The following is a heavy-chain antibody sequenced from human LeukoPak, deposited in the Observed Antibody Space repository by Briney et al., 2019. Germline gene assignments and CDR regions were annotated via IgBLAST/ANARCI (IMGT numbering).Heavy chain of an antibody. CDR2: IYYSGTT. CDR1: GGSISSYY. D-gene: IGHD2-2*01. J-gene: IGHJ2*01. CDR3: ARRVGTAGSRYFDL. Sequence: PSETLSLTCTVSGGSISSYYWSWIRQPPGVGLEWIGYIYYSGTTNYNPSLKSRVTVSVDTSKNQFSLKLTSVTAADTAVYYCARRVGTAGSRYFDLWGRGTLVTVSS. V-gene: IGHV4-59*08.